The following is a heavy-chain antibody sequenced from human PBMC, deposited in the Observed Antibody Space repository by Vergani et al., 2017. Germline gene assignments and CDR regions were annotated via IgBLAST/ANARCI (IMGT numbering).Heavy chain of an antibody. J-gene: IGHJ4*02. Sequence: QMQLQESGPGLVKPSETLSLSCTVSGDSISTSSYAWGWIRQPPGKTLEWIGTVFYGGRTSYNPSLKSRVTISVDTSKNQFSLKLSSVTAADTAVYYCARSPYYYDSSGYSGYFDYWGQGTLVTVSS. D-gene: IGHD3-22*01. CDR1: GDSISTSSYA. CDR3: ARSPYYYDSSGYSGYFDY. V-gene: IGHV4-39*07. CDR2: VFYGGRT.